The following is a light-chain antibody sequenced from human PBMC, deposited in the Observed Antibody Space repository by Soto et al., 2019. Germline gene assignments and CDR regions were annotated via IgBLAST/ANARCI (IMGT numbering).Light chain of an antibody. CDR2: GAS. CDR3: QQYGSSPVT. CDR1: QSVSSSY. J-gene: IGKJ1*01. V-gene: IGKV3-20*01. Sequence: EIVLTQSPGTLSLSPGERATLSGRASQSVSSSYLAWYQRKPGQAPRLLIYGASSRATGFPDRFSGSGSGTDFTLSISRLEPEDFAVYYCQQYGSSPVTFGQGTKV.